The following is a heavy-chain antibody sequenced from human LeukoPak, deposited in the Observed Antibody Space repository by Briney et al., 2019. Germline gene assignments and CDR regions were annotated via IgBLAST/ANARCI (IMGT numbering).Heavy chain of an antibody. CDR1: GFNVGSHD. Sequence: GGSLTLSCAASGFNVGSHDMNWARQAPGNGLEYVSTINTDGSNTWYADSVKGRFTISRDNSKSTVFLQMNNLRHEDTATYYCAKRVNGAFDVWGQGTMVTVSS. CDR2: INTDGSNT. J-gene: IGHJ3*01. CDR3: AKRVNGAFDV. V-gene: IGHV3-23*01.